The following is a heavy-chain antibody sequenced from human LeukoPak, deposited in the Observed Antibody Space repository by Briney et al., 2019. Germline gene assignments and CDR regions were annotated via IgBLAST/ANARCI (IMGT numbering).Heavy chain of an antibody. CDR1: GYSISSGYY. J-gene: IGHJ4*02. CDR2: TYHRGTT. CDR3: ARRDPYGDLDY. D-gene: IGHD4-17*01. V-gene: IGHV4-38-2*01. Sequence: PSETLSLTCSVSGYSISSGYYWGWIRQPPGKGLEWISNTYHRGTTYYNSSLKGRVTISLDTSKNHFSLRLTSVTAADTAVYYCARRDPYGDLDYWDRGTLVTVSS.